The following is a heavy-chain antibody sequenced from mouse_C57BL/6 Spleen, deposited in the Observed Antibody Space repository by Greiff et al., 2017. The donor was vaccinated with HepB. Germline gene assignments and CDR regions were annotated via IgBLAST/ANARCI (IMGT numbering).Heavy chain of an antibody. V-gene: IGHV5-4*01. CDR2: ISDGGSYT. CDR3: ARDSGGITTVVDWYFDV. J-gene: IGHJ1*03. Sequence: EVQGVESGGGLVKPGGSLKLSCAASGFTFSSYAMSWVRQTPEKRLEWVATISDGGSYTYYPDNVKGRFTISRDNAKNNLYLQMSHLKSEDTAMYYCARDSGGITTVVDWYFDVWGTGTTVTVSS. CDR1: GFTFSSYA. D-gene: IGHD1-1*01.